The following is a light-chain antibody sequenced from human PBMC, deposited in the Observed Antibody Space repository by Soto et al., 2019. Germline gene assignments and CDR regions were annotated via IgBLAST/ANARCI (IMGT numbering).Light chain of an antibody. Sequence: PGERATLSCRASQSVRRYLDWYQQKPGQAPRLLIYDASNRATGIPARLSGSGYGTDLTLTISSLEPEDFSVYYCQQRSNWTITFGQGTRLEIK. V-gene: IGKV3-11*01. CDR2: DAS. CDR3: QQRSNWTIT. CDR1: QSVRRY. J-gene: IGKJ5*01.